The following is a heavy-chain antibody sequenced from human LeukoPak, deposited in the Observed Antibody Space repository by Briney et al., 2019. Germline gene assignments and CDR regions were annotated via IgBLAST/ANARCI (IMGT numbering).Heavy chain of an antibody. CDR1: GFTFDDYG. J-gene: IGHJ4*02. D-gene: IGHD2-15*01. Sequence: PGGSLRLSCAASGFTFDDYGMSWVRQAPGKGLEWVSGINWNGGSTGYADSVKGRFTISRDNAKNSPYLQMNSLRAEDTALYYCARVGRFGYCSGGSCYQFDYWGQGTLVTVSS. CDR2: INWNGGST. V-gene: IGHV3-20*04. CDR3: ARVGRFGYCSGGSCYQFDY.